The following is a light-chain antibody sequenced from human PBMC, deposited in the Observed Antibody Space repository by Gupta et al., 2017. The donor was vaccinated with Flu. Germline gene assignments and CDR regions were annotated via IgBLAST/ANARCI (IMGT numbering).Light chain of an antibody. V-gene: IGLV1-40*01. CDR3: QSYDSSLSGSV. CDR1: ISNIGAGYD. J-gene: IGLJ2*01. Sequence: VTIACTGSISNIGAGYDVSWDQQLPGTAPKLLIDGNSNRPSGVPDRFSGSKSGTSASLAITGLQAEDEADYYCQSYDSSLSGSVFGGGTKLTVL. CDR2: GNS.